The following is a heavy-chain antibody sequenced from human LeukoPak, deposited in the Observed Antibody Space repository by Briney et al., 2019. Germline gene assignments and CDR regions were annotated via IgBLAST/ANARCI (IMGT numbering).Heavy chain of an antibody. CDR1: GFTFDDYG. J-gene: IGHJ4*02. CDR2: ISWDGGSK. Sequence: PGGSLRLSCAASGFTFDDYGMHWVRQAPGKGLQWVSLISWDGGSKHYADSVKDRFTISRDNSKKSLYLQMNSLRAEDTALYYCAKGGDGYNSGFFDYWGQETLVTVSS. D-gene: IGHD5-24*01. CDR3: AKGGDGYNSGFFDY. V-gene: IGHV3-43D*04.